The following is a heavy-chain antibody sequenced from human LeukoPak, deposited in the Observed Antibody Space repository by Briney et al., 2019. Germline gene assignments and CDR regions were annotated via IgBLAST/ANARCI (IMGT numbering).Heavy chain of an antibody. D-gene: IGHD1-26*01. CDR2: IKQDGSET. Sequence: GGSLRLSCAASGFTFRSYGMHWVRQAPGKGLEWVANIKQDGSETYYVDSVRGRFTFSRDNAENSVYLQMNSLRAEDTAIYYCVRQMVGASFDYWGQGTLVTVSS. CDR1: GFTFRSYG. V-gene: IGHV3-7*01. J-gene: IGHJ4*02. CDR3: VRQMVGASFDY.